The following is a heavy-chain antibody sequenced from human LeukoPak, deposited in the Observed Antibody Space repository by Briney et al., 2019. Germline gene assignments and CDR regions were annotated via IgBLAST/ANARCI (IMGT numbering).Heavy chain of an antibody. J-gene: IGHJ4*02. CDR2: INPSGGST. CDR1: GYTFTSYY. V-gene: IGHV1-46*01. D-gene: IGHD3-9*01. CDR3: ARDGTYYDILTGYTPHDY. Sequence: ASVKVSCKASGYTFTSYYIHWVRQAPGQGLEWMGIINPSGGSTTYAQKFQGRVTITRDTSTSTLYMELSSLRSEDTAVYYCARDGTYYDILTGYTPHDYWGQGTLVTVSS.